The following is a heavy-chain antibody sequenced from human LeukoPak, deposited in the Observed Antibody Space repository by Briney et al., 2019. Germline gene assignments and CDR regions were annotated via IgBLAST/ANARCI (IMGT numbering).Heavy chain of an antibody. Sequence: PGGSLRLSCAASGFPFDVQTMSWVRQAPGKGLDWVASMREDGRGIYYVDSVKGRFIISRDNAKNSLYPQMNSLRAEDTAVYYCARGGATRGRFENWGQGTLVTVSS. V-gene: IGHV3-7*01. CDR2: MREDGRGI. D-gene: IGHD1-26*01. CDR1: GFPFDVQT. J-gene: IGHJ4*02. CDR3: ARGGATRGRFEN.